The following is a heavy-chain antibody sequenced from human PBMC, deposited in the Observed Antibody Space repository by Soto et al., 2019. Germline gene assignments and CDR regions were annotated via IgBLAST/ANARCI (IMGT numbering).Heavy chain of an antibody. Sequence: SETLSLTCAVYGGSFSGYYWSWIRQPPGKWLEWIGEINHSGSTNYNPSLKSRVTISVDTSKNQFSLKLSSVTAADTAVYYCARYPPNWGHDYWGQGTLVTVSS. V-gene: IGHV4-34*01. CDR3: ARYPPNWGHDY. CDR2: INHSGST. CDR1: GGSFSGYY. J-gene: IGHJ4*02. D-gene: IGHD7-27*01.